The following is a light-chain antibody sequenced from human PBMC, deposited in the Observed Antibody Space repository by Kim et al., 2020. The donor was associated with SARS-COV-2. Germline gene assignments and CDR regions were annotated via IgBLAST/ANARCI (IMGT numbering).Light chain of an antibody. CDR3: HQYLNSYT. CDR2: DAF. V-gene: IGKV3-20*01. J-gene: IGKJ2*01. Sequence: EIVLTQSPGTLSLSPGETATLSCRASQSVTNNYVAWYQHKPGQAPRLLIYDAFTRAAGIPDRFSGGGSGTDFILTISRLEPEDFAVYYCHQYLNSYTFGQGTKLEIK. CDR1: QSVTNNY.